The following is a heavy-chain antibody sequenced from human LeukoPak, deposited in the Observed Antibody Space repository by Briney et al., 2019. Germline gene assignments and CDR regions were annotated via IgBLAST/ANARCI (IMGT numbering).Heavy chain of an antibody. Sequence: PGGSLRLSCTVSGFTVSSNSMSWVRQAPGKGLEWVSFIYSDNTHYSDSVKGRFTISRDNSKNTLYLQMNSLRAEDTAVYYCTKKAYYGSGSAFDYWGQGTLVTVSS. CDR3: TKKAYYGSGSAFDY. CDR1: GFTVSSNS. J-gene: IGHJ4*02. CDR2: IYSDNT. D-gene: IGHD3-10*01. V-gene: IGHV3-53*01.